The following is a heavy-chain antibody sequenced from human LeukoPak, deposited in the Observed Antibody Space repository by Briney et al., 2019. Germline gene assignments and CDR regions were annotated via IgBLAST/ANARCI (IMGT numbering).Heavy chain of an antibody. CDR2: MNPNSGNT. J-gene: IGHJ3*02. D-gene: IGHD1-26*01. CDR1: GYTFTSYD. CDR3: ARTIVGALYDAFDI. Sequence: GASVKVSCKASGYTFTSYDINWVRQATGQGLEWMGWMNPNSGNTGYAQKFQGRVTMTRNTSISTAYMELSRLRSDDTAVYYCARTIVGALYDAFDIWGQGTMVTVSS. V-gene: IGHV1-8*01.